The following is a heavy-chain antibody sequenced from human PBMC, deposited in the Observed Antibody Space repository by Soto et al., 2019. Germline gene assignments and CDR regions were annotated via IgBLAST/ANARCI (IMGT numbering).Heavy chain of an antibody. CDR2: INHSGST. D-gene: IGHD3-10*01. J-gene: IGHJ4*02. V-gene: IGHV4-34*01. CDR1: GGSFSGYY. CDR3: ARGRRFNGSGSYYNVGAY. Sequence: QVQLQQWGAGLLKPSETLSLTCAVYGGSFSGYYWSWIRQPPGKGLEWIGEINHSGSTNYNPSLKGRVTKAVDPSKNQFSLRLSSVTAADTAVYYCARGRRFNGSGSYYNVGAYWGQGTLVTVSS.